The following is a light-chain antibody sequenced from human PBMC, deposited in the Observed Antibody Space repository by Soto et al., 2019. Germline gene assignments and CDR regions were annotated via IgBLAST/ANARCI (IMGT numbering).Light chain of an antibody. CDR3: SSYTSSSTLYV. CDR1: SSDVGGYNH. V-gene: IGLV2-14*01. Sequence: QSVLTQPASVSGSPGQSITISCTGTSSDVGGYNHVSWYQHHPGKAPKLMIYEVSNRPSGVSNRFSGSKSGNTASLTISGLQAEDEADYYCSSYTSSSTLYVFGTGTKVTVL. J-gene: IGLJ1*01. CDR2: EVS.